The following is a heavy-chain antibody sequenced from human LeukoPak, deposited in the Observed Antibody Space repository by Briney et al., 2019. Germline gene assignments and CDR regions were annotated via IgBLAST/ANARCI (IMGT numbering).Heavy chain of an antibody. V-gene: IGHV1-2*02. J-gene: IGHJ3*02. CDR1: GYTFTGYY. D-gene: IGHD3-22*01. CDR3: ARAYYDSSGDDAFDI. Sequence: ASVNVSCKASGYTFTGYYMHWVRQAPGQGLEWMGWINPNSGGTNYAQKFQGRVTMTRDTSISTAYMELSRLRSDDTAVYYCARAYYDSSGDDAFDIWGQGTIPTVSS. CDR2: INPNSGGT.